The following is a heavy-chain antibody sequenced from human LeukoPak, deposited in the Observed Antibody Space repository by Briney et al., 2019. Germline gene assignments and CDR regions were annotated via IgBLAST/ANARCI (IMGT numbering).Heavy chain of an antibody. CDR3: ARGGWGCSDGICYQAYFDY. CDR2: IYSNSNT. D-gene: IGHD2-8*01. V-gene: IGHV3-53*01. Sequence: GGSLRLSCAASGFTDSNNYMSWVRHAPGTGLEWVSVIYSNSNTYYADSAKGRFTISRDNSKNTLYLKMNSLRAEDTASYYCARGGWGCSDGICYQAYFDYWGQGTLVIVSS. J-gene: IGHJ4*02. CDR1: GFTDSNNY.